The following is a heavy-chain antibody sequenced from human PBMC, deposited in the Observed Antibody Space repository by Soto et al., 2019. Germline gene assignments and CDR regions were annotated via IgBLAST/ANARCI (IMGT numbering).Heavy chain of an antibody. CDR2: IYYSGST. CDR3: ARDSYSSGPFDY. Sequence: PSGTPSLTLTFSGCSLSRYYWSWVPQPPGKGLEWIGYIYYSGSTNYNPSLKSRVTISVDTSKNQFSLKLSSVTAADTAVYYCARDSYSSGPFDYWGQGTLVTVSS. CDR1: GCSLSRYY. V-gene: IGHV4-59*01. J-gene: IGHJ4*02. D-gene: IGHD6-19*01.